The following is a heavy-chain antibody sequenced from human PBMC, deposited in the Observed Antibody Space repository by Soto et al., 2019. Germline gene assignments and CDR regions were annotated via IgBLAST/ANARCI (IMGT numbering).Heavy chain of an antibody. CDR3: VRDRGNTPYDY. Sequence: EVQLVESGGGLVQPGGSLRLSCVASGFSFNTYSMDWVRQAPGKGLEWVSYITDTSATVYYADSVKGRFTISRDNAKNSLYLRMNSLRDEDTAVYYCVRDRGNTPYDYWGQGTLVTVSA. CDR1: GFSFNTYS. J-gene: IGHJ4*02. V-gene: IGHV3-48*02. CDR2: ITDTSATV. D-gene: IGHD3-16*01.